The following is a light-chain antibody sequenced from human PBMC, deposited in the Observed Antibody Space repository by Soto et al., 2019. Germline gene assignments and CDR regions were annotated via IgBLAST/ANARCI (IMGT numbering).Light chain of an antibody. J-gene: IGKJ5*01. V-gene: IGKV3-11*01. CDR3: MQALQSLT. CDR1: QSVSRK. CDR2: DAS. Sequence: DIVLTQSPATLSLSPGERATLSCRASQSVSRKLAWYQQIPGQAPRLLIYDASNRATGIPARFSGSGSGTDFTLKINRVEAEDVGTYYCMQALQSLTFGQGTRLEIQ.